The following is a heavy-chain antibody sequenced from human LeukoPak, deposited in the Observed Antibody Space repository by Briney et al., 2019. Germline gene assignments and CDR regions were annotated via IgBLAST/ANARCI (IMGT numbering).Heavy chain of an antibody. CDR3: AKDIRVGAAVPADAFDI. V-gene: IGHV3-9*01. CDR1: GFTFDDYA. D-gene: IGHD1-26*01. CDR2: ISWNSGSI. Sequence: GGSLRLSCAASGFTFDDYAMHWVRQAPGKGLEWVSGISWNSGSIGYADSVKGRFTISRDNAENSLYLQMNSLRAEDTALYYCAKDIRVGAAVPADAFDIWGQGTMVTVSS. J-gene: IGHJ3*02.